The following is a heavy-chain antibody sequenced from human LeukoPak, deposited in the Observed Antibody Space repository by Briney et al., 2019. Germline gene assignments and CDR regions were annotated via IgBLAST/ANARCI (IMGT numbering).Heavy chain of an antibody. V-gene: IGHV3-74*01. CDR2: INTDGRVT. J-gene: IGHJ4*02. D-gene: IGHD3-10*02. CDR1: GFTFSTYW. Sequence: GGSLSLSCVASGFTFSTYWMHWVRQVPGKWLVWVARINTDGRVTTYAESVKGRFTVSRDNAENTLYLQMNNLRPEDTAVYYCIRETHVGLHLEYWGQGTLATVSA. CDR3: IRETHVGLHLEY.